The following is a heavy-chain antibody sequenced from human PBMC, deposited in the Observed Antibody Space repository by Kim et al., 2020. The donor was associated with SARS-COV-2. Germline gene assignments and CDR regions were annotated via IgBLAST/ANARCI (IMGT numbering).Heavy chain of an antibody. CDR2: IKEDGRTK. V-gene: IGHV3-7*03. J-gene: IGHJ3*02. Sequence: GGSLRLSCAASGFTFSSSWMTWVRQAPGKGLEWVANIKEDGRTKYYVYSVKGRFTISRDNAQNSLYLQMNSLRAEDTAIYFCARARALVRGAISGFDIWGQGTTVTVSS. CDR1: GFTFSSSW. CDR3: ARARALVRGAISGFDI. D-gene: IGHD3-10*01.